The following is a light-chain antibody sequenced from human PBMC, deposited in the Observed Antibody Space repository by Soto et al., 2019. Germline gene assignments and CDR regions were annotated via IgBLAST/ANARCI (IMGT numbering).Light chain of an antibody. CDR1: QSISTR. V-gene: IGKV1-5*01. Sequence: DIQMTQSPSTVSASVGDTVTITCRASQSISTRLAWYQQKAGKAPRVLIYDASRLESGVPSGFSGSGSGTEFTLTISRLQPDDFASYYCQQYDSYSWTFGQGTKVEIK. CDR3: QQYDSYSWT. CDR2: DAS. J-gene: IGKJ1*01.